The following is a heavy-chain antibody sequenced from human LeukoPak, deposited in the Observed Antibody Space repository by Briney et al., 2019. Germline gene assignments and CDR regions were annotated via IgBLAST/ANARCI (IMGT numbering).Heavy chain of an antibody. D-gene: IGHD6-19*01. CDR3: ARAPIAVAGTGWFDP. J-gene: IGHJ5*02. CDR1: GYTFTSYG. V-gene: IGHV1-18*04. Sequence: GASVKVSCKASGYTFTSYGISWVRQAPGQGLEWMGWISAYNGNTNYAQKLQGRVTKTTDTSTSTAYMELRSLRSDDTAVYYCARAPIAVAGTGWFDPWGQGTLVTVSS. CDR2: ISAYNGNT.